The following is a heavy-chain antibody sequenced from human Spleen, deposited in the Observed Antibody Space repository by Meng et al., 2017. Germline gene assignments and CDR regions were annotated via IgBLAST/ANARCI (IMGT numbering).Heavy chain of an antibody. J-gene: IGHJ4*02. D-gene: IGHD3-10*01. V-gene: IGHV3-66*01. CDR2: IYSGGNT. CDR3: ARALGSSDY. Sequence: GESLKISCAASGFTVSHNYMSWVRQAPGKGLEWVSVIYSGGNTYYADSVKGRFTISRDNSKNTLYLQMNSLRAEDTAVYYCARALGSSDYWGQGTLVTVSS. CDR1: GFTVSHNY.